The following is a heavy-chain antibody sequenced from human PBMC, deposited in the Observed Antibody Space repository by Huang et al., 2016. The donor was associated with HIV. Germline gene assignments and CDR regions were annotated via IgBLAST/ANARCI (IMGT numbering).Heavy chain of an antibody. CDR1: GFNFLTYA. V-gene: IGHV1-3*01. CDR3: ARDKEAGTPFFDP. J-gene: IGHJ5*02. CDR2: INGDGLT. Sequence: QVQLVQSGAEVEKPGASVNLSCKASGFNFLTYALHWVRQAPGQRLEGIGWINGDGLTKYSQKFQGRVTITRDRSASTVYVDFKSLTYEDTAVYYCARDKEAGTPFFDPWGQGTLVTVSS. D-gene: IGHD6-19*01.